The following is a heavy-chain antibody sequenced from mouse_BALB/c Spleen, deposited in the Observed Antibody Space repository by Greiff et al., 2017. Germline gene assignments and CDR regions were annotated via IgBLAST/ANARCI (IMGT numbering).Heavy chain of an antibody. D-gene: IGHD2-3*01. Sequence: VQLQQTGPELVKPGASVKISCKASGYSFTDYIMLWVKQSHGKSLEWIGNINPYYGSTSYNLKFKGKATLTVDKSSSTAYMQLNSLTSEDSAVYYCARSDGSRFAYWGQGTLVTVSA. V-gene: IGHV1-39*01. CDR1: GYSFTDYI. J-gene: IGHJ3*01. CDR3: ARSDGSRFAY. CDR2: INPYYGST.